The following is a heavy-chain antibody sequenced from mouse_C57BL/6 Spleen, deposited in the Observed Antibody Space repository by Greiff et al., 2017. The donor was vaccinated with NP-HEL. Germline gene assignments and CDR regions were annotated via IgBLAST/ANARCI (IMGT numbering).Heavy chain of an antibody. CDR1: GYTFTSYT. Sequence: QVQLKESGAELARPGASVKMSCKASGYTFTSYTMHWVKQRPGQGLEWIGYINPSSGYTKYNQKFKDKATLTADKSSSTAYMQLSSLTSEDSAVYYCARGIYSVYTHWGEGTPLSLSS. CDR3: ARGIYSVYTH. D-gene: IGHD1-3*01. V-gene: IGHV1-4*01. CDR2: INPSSGYT. J-gene: IGHJ2*01.